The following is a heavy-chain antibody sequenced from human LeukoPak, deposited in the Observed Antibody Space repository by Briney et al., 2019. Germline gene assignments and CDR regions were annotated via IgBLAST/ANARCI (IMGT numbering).Heavy chain of an antibody. Sequence: ASVKVSCKASGYSFTNYAMNWVRQAPGQGLEWMGWIHPSTGNPTYAQGFTGRFVFSLDISVSTTYLQISSLKAEDTAVYFCARAFQSLGGLSLPDYWGQRTLLTVSS. V-gene: IGHV7-4-1*02. D-gene: IGHD3-16*02. J-gene: IGHJ4*02. CDR2: IHPSTGNP. CDR3: ARAFQSLGGLSLPDY. CDR1: GYSFTNYA.